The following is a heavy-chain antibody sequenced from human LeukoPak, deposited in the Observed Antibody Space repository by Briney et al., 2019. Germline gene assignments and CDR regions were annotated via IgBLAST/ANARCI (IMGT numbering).Heavy chain of an antibody. CDR2: INAGNGNT. J-gene: IGHJ4*02. D-gene: IGHD3-22*01. V-gene: IGHV1-3*01. CDR1: GYTFTSYA. Sequence: ASVKVSCKASGYTFTSYAMHWVRQAPGQRLEWMGWINAGNGNTKYSQKFQGRVTITRDTSASTAYMELRSLRSDDTAVYYCARDEPKTYYYDSSGYYYLLDYWGQGTLVTVSS. CDR3: ARDEPKTYYYDSSGYYYLLDY.